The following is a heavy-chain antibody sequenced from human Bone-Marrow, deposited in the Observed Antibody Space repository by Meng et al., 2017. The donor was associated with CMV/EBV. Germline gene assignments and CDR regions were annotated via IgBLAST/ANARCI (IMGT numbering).Heavy chain of an antibody. CDR1: GFSFSRFG. D-gene: IGHD1-7*01. V-gene: IGHV3-30*03. CDR2: ISYDGDKQ. CDR3: ARESLLELPAFDI. J-gene: IGHJ3*02. Sequence: GESLKISCAASGFSFSRFGMHWVRQAPGKGLEWVALISYDGDKQYYAESVKGRFTVSRDNPKNALYLEMDRLRGDDTAVYYCARESLLELPAFDIWGQGTMVTVSS.